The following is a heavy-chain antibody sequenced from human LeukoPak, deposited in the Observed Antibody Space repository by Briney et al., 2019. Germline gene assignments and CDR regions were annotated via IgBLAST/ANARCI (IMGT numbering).Heavy chain of an antibody. V-gene: IGHV3-30*03. CDR1: GFTFSSYG. CDR3: RSYHHIDY. Sequence: GGSLRLSCAASGFTFSSYGMHWVRQAPGKGLEWVAVISYDGSNKYYADSVKGRFTISRDNSKNTLYLQMNSLRAEDTAVYYCRSYHHIDYWGQGTLVTVPS. D-gene: IGHD3-16*01. CDR2: ISYDGSNK. J-gene: IGHJ4*02.